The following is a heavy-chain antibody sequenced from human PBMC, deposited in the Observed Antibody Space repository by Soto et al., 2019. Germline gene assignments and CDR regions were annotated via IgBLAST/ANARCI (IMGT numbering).Heavy chain of an antibody. CDR3: ARDSITGTSYAFDI. CDR2: IYYSGST. J-gene: IGHJ3*02. D-gene: IGHD1-7*01. V-gene: IGHV4-31*03. Sequence: SETLSLTCTVSGGSISSFCYYWSWIRQHPGKGLEWIGYIYYSGSTYYNPSLKSRVTISVDTSKNQFSLKLSSVTAADTAVYYCARDSITGTSYAFDIWGQGTMVTVSS. CDR1: GGSISSFCYY.